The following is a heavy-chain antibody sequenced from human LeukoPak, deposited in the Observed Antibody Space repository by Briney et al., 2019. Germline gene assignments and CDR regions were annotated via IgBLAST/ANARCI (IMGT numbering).Heavy chain of an antibody. CDR2: IYESGNT. J-gene: IGHJ4*02. V-gene: IGHV4-38-2*01. Sequence: KPSETLSLTCSVSGYSISSGHYWGWIRQPPGKGLEWIGTIYESGNTYYNPSLKSRVTISVDTSKNQLYLKVSSVTAADTAVYYCARLEDVVLMVFESWGQGTLVTVSS. CDR3: ARLEDVVLMVFES. D-gene: IGHD2-8*01. CDR1: GYSISSGHY.